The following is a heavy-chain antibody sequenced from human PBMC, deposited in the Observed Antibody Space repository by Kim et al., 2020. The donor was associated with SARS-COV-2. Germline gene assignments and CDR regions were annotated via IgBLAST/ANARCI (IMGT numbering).Heavy chain of an antibody. D-gene: IGHD3-16*01. J-gene: IGHJ3*02. CDR2: ITKRSDTI. CDR3: VRDRMGGAFDI. V-gene: IGHV3-48*02. CDR1: GFSFSAYD. Sequence: GGSLRLSCATSGFSFSAYDKNWVRQAPGKGLEWLSFITKRSDTIFYADSVRGRFTISRDNAKNSLYLQMNSLRDEDTAVYFCVRDRMGGAFDIWGQGTMVTVSS.